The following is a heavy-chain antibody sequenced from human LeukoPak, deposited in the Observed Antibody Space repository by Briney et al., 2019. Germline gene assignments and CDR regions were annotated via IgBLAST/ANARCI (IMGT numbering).Heavy chain of an antibody. J-gene: IGHJ4*02. Sequence: GGSLRLSCAASGFSFSDYGMNWVRRAPGKGLEWLSHINSNGAVISYADSVKGRFTISRDTAKSSLYLQMNNLKIEDTAIYFCARDPDGDYDFDYWGQGTLVTVSS. CDR1: GFSFSDYG. CDR3: ARDPDGDYDFDY. V-gene: IGHV3-48*01. CDR2: INSNGAVI. D-gene: IGHD4-17*01.